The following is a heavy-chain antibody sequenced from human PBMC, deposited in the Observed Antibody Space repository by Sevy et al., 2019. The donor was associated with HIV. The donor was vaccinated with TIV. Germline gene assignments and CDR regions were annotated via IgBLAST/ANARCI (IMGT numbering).Heavy chain of an antibody. J-gene: IGHJ6*02. D-gene: IGHD3-10*01. V-gene: IGHV5-51*01. Sequence: GESLKISCKGSGYSFTSYWIGWVRQMPGKGLEWMGIIYPGDSETRYSPSFQGQVTIPSDKSISTAYLQWSSLKASDPAMYYCAGIDGSGSYYNTWDYYYGMDVWGQGTTVTVSS. CDR3: AGIDGSGSYYNTWDYYYGMDV. CDR2: IYPGDSET. CDR1: GYSFTSYW.